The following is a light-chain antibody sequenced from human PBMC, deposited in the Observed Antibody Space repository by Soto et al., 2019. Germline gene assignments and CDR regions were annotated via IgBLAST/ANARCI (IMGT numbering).Light chain of an antibody. CDR3: QQYYFPPT. CDR2: WAS. CDR1: QSVLYSSNNKNY. J-gene: IGKJ1*01. Sequence: IVMTQSPDSLAVSLGERATINCKSSQSVLYSSNNKNYIAWYQQKTGQPPKLLIYWASTRASGVPDRFSGSGSGTDFTLTISSLQAEDVAFYHCQQYYFPPTFGQGTKV. V-gene: IGKV4-1*01.